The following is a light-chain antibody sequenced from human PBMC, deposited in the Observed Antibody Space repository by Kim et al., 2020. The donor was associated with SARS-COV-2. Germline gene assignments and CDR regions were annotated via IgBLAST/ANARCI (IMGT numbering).Light chain of an antibody. CDR3: QAWHSSTAV. V-gene: IGLV3-1*01. Sequence: SYELTQPPSVSVSPGQTASITCSGDKLGDKYACXYQQKPGQSPVLVIYQDSKRPSGIPERFSGSNSGNTATLTISGTQAMDEADYYCQAWHSSTAVFGGG. CDR1: KLGDKY. CDR2: QDS. J-gene: IGLJ2*01.